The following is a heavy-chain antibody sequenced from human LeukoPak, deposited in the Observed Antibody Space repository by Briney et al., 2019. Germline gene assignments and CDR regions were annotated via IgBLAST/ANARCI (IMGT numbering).Heavy chain of an antibody. Sequence: GGSLRLSCAASGFTFSSYAMHWVRQAPGKGLEWVAVISYDGRNKYYADSVKGRFTISRDNSKNTLYLQMNSLRAEDTAVYYCARARDTVTYTDYWGQGALVTVSS. D-gene: IGHD4-17*01. V-gene: IGHV3-30*04. CDR2: ISYDGRNK. CDR1: GFTFSSYA. CDR3: ARARDTVTYTDY. J-gene: IGHJ4*02.